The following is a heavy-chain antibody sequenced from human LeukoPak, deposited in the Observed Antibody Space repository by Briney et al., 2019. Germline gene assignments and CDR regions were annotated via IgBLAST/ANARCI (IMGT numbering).Heavy chain of an antibody. CDR2: INPNNGPT. V-gene: IGHV1-2*02. CDR1: GYPFIAFY. CDR3: ASAGIAVGGWFDP. D-gene: IGHD6-19*01. J-gene: IGHJ5*02. Sequence: GASVKVSCKASGYPFIAFYIHWVRQAPGQGLEWMGWINPNNGPTHYAQNFQGRVTMTRDMSTSTVYMELSSLRSEDTAVYYCASAGIAVGGWFDPWGQGTLVTVSS.